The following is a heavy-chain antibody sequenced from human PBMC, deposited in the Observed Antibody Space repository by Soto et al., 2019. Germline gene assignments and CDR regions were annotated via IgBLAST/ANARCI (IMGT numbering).Heavy chain of an antibody. D-gene: IGHD2-21*02. J-gene: IGHJ4*02. CDR3: ARAGYCGPGCYYYFDY. CDR2: IKPDGSAT. CDR1: GFTFGSYW. Sequence: GGSLRLSCAVSGFTFGSYWMNWVRLIPGKGLEWVAYIKPDGSATYYVDSVKGRFTISRDNAKNSLYLQMNSLRVEDTSVYYCARAGYCGPGCYYYFDYWGQGTLVTVS. V-gene: IGHV3-7*01.